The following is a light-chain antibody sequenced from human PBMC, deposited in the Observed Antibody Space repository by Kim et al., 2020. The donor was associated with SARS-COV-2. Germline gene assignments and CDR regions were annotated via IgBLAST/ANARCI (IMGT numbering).Light chain of an antibody. CDR2: DAS. V-gene: IGKV1-33*01. CDR3: QQYDNLPLT. Sequence: DLPMPPSPSSLSASVGDRVTITCQASQDISNYLNWYQQKPGKAPKLLIYDASNLETGVPSRFSGSGSGTDFTFTISSLQPEDIATYYCQQYDNLPLTFGGGTKVDIK. J-gene: IGKJ4*01. CDR1: QDISNY.